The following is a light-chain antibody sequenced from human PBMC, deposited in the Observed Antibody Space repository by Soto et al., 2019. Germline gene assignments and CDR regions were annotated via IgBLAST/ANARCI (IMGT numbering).Light chain of an antibody. CDR3: QQRTDGWT. CDR2: DAS. Sequence: EIVLTQSPATLSLSPGERATLSCRASQSVSSSLGWYQQKPGQPPRLLIYDASKRVTGIPARFSGSGSGTDFTLAISSLEPEDFAVYFCQQRTDGWTFGQGTKVETK. V-gene: IGKV3-11*01. J-gene: IGKJ1*01. CDR1: QSVSSS.